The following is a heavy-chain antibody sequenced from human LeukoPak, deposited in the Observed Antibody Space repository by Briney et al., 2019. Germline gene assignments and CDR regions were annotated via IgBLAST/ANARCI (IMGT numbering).Heavy chain of an antibody. V-gene: IGHV1-69*05. Sequence: ASVKVSCKASGGTFSSYAISWVRQAPGQGLEWMGRIIPIFGTANYAQKFQGRVAITTDESTSTAYMELSSLRSEDTAVYYCARDGIQLWFPDYWGQGTLVTVSS. CDR2: IIPIFGTA. CDR3: ARDGIQLWFPDY. J-gene: IGHJ4*02. D-gene: IGHD5-18*01. CDR1: GGTFSSYA.